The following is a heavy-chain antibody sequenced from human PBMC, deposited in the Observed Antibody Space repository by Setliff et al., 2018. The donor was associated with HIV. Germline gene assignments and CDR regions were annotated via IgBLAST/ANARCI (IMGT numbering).Heavy chain of an antibody. V-gene: IGHV4-34*01. CDR1: GASFSGYY. CDR2: INLSRST. J-gene: IGHJ4*02. Sequence: PSETLSLTCAVYGASFSGYYWSWIRQPPGKGLEWIGEINLSRSTDYNPSLKSRVTISLDTSKNQFSLKLNSVTAADTAVYYCARDQSDWFYWGQGTLVTVSS. D-gene: IGHD3-3*01. CDR3: ARDQSDWFY.